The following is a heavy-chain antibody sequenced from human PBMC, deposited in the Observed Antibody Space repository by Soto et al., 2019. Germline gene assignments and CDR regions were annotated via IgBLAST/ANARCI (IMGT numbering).Heavy chain of an antibody. Sequence: EVQLLESGGGLVQPGGSLRLSCAASGFTFSSYAMSWVRQAPGKGLEWVSAISGSGGSTYYADSVKGRFTISRDNSKNTLYLQMNSLRAEDTAVYYCAKDLIAAAGTLSGLDYYGMDVWGRGTTVTVSS. CDR1: GFTFSSYA. CDR2: ISGSGGST. J-gene: IGHJ6*02. CDR3: AKDLIAAAGTLSGLDYYGMDV. V-gene: IGHV3-23*01. D-gene: IGHD6-13*01.